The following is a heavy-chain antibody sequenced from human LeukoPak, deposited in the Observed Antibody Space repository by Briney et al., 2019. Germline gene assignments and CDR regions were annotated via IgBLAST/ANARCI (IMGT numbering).Heavy chain of an antibody. J-gene: IGHJ4*02. Sequence: PGGSLRLSCAASGFTFSSYAMSWVRQAPGKGLEWVANIKQDGSEKYYVDSVKGRFTISRDNVKNSLYLQMNSLRAEDTAVYYCAREPTIFGVVIPPDYWGQGTLVTVSS. CDR2: IKQDGSEK. V-gene: IGHV3-7*03. CDR1: GFTFSSYA. CDR3: AREPTIFGVVIPPDY. D-gene: IGHD3-3*01.